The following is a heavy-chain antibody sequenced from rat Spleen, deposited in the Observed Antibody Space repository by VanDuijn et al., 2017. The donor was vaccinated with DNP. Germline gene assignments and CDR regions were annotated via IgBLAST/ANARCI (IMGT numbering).Heavy chain of an antibody. J-gene: IGHJ2*01. CDR1: GFTFNNYW. CDR3: ATPAHYGYKGDY. CDR2: ITSSGDNT. Sequence: EVQLVESGGGLVQPGGSLKLSCVASGFTFNNYWMTWIRQVPGKGLEWVASITSSGDNTYSPDSVKGRFTISRENAKRTLYLQMDGLRSEDTATYYCATPAHYGYKGDYWGQGVLVTVSS. D-gene: IGHD1-6*01. V-gene: IGHV5-31*01.